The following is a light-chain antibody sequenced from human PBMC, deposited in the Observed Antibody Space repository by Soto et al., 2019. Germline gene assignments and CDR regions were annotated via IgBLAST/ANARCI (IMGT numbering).Light chain of an antibody. CDR2: AAS. CDR3: QQFGSSPGFT. J-gene: IGKJ3*01. Sequence: EIVLTQSPGTLSLSPGERATLSCRASQSINNRYFAWYQQKPGQAPRLLIYAASSRATGIPDRFSGSGSGTDFSLTISRLEPAAFAVYYCQQFGSSPGFTFGPGTKVDIK. CDR1: QSINNRY. V-gene: IGKV3-20*01.